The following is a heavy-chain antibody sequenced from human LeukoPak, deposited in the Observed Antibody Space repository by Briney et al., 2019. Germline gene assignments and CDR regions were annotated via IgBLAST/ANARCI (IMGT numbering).Heavy chain of an antibody. CDR3: AKDWPDY. V-gene: IGHV3-30*18. J-gene: IGHJ4*02. Sequence: GGSLRLSCAASAFIFSNYAMHWVRQAPGKGLEWVAVISYDGSNKYYADSVKGRFTISRDNSKNTLYLQMNSLRAEDTAVYYCAKDWPDYWGQGTLVTVSS. CDR2: ISYDGSNK. CDR1: AFIFSNYA.